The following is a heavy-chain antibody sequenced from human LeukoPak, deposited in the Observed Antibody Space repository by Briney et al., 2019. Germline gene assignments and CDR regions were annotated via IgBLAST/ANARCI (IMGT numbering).Heavy chain of an antibody. CDR1: GFTVSSNY. V-gene: IGHV3-53*01. Sequence: TGGSLRLSCAASGFTVSSNYMSWVRQAPGKGLEWVSVIYSGGSTYYADSVKGRFTISRDNAKKSLFLQMSSLRADDTAVYYCARLLNYLDSSGNNHDAFDLWGQGTMVTVSS. J-gene: IGHJ3*01. CDR2: IYSGGST. D-gene: IGHD3-22*01. CDR3: ARLLNYLDSSGNNHDAFDL.